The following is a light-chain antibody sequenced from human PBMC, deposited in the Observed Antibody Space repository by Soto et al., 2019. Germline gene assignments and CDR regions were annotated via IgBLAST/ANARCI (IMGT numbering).Light chain of an antibody. CDR1: QGIGGY. J-gene: IGKJ4*01. Sequence: DIQLTQSASFLSASVGDRVTITCRASQGIGGYLAWYQHKPGKAPNLLMYAASTLQSGVPSRFSGSGSGTEFTLTINSLQPEDFATYYCQQINSYPRTFGGGTKVDIK. CDR2: AAS. V-gene: IGKV1-9*01. CDR3: QQINSYPRT.